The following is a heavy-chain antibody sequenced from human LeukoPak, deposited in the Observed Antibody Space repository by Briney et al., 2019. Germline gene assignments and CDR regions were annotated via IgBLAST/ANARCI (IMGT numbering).Heavy chain of an antibody. J-gene: IGHJ5*02. Sequence: ASVKVSCKASGYTFTGHYIHWVRQAPGQGLEWMGWINPSSGATNYAQKFHGRVTLTRDTSISTAFMELSRLISDDTAVYYCARSTPFFNYESSGYYFWFDPWGQGALVTVSS. CDR3: ARSTPFFNYESSGYYFWFDP. CDR2: INPSSGAT. V-gene: IGHV1-2*02. CDR1: GYTFTGHY. D-gene: IGHD3-22*01.